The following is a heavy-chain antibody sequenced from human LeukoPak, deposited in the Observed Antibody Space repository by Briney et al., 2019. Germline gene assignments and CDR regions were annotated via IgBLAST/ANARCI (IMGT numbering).Heavy chain of an antibody. J-gene: IGHJ6*02. CDR1: GFTFSSYA. V-gene: IGHV3-23*01. CDR2: ISGSGGST. CDR3: AKEDFWSGYYYYYYGMDV. Sequence: QSGGSLRLSCAASGFTFSSYAMSLVRQAPGKGLEWVSAISGSGGSTYYADSVKGRFTISRDNSKNTLYLKMNSLRAEDTAVYYCAKEDFWSGYYYYYYGMDVWGQGTTVTVSS. D-gene: IGHD3-3*01.